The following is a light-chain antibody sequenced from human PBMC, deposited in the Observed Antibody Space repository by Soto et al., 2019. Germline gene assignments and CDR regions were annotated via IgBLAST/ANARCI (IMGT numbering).Light chain of an antibody. CDR1: QSISRY. CDR3: QQSYNGPFT. V-gene: IGKV1-39*01. J-gene: IGKJ3*01. Sequence: DIQMTQSPSSLSASVGDIVTVTFRAGQSISRYLNWYQQRPGKAPKLLIYSASTLQTGVPSRFSGSGSGTDFTLTISSLQPEDFATYYCQQSYNGPFTFGPGTKVDVK. CDR2: SAS.